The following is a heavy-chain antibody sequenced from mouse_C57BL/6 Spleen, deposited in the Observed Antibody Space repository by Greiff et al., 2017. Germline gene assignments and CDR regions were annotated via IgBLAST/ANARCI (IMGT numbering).Heavy chain of an antibody. CDR1: GYTFTSYW. J-gene: IGHJ2*01. V-gene: IGHV1-61*01. CDR2: IYPSDSET. CDR3: AKWGDRGDFDY. D-gene: IGHD3-2*01. Sequence: QVQLQQPGAGLVRPGSSVKLSCKASGYTFTSYWMDWVKQRPGQGLEWIGNIYPSDSETHYNQKFKDKATLTVDKSSSTAYMQLSSLTSEDSAVDCCAKWGDRGDFDYWGQGTTRTVSS.